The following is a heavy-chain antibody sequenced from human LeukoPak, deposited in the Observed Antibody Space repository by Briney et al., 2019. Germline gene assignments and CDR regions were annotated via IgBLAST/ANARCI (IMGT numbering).Heavy chain of an antibody. V-gene: IGHV1-2*02. CDR2: INPNSGGT. CDR1: GYTFTGYY. D-gene: IGHD5-24*01. J-gene: IGHJ4*02. CDR3: ATSDPNRRDGYIVFDY. Sequence: ASVKVSCKASGYTFTGYYMHWVRQAPGQGLEWMGWINPNSGGTNYAQKFQGRVTMTRDTSISTAYMELSRLRSDDTAVYYCATSDPNRRDGYIVFDYWGQGTLVTVSS.